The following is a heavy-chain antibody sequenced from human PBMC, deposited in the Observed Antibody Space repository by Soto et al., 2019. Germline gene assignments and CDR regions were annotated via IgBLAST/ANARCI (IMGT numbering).Heavy chain of an antibody. CDR3: AKLIYDYYYYYGMDV. CDR2: ISYDGSNK. V-gene: IGHV3-30*18. CDR1: GFTFSSYG. J-gene: IGHJ6*02. D-gene: IGHD4-17*01. Sequence: PGGSLRLSCAASGFTFSSYGMHWVRQGPGKGLEWVAVISYDGSNKYYADSVKGRFTISRDNSKNTLYLQMNSLRAEDTAVYYCAKLIYDYYYYYGMDVWGQGTTVTVSS.